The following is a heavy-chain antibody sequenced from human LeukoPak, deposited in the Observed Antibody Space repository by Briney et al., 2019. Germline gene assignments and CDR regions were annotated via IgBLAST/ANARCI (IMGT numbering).Heavy chain of an antibody. D-gene: IGHD1-1*01. CDR3: ARETTSGSAGLDY. J-gene: IGHJ4*02. Sequence: GGSLRLSCAASGFTFKRDWMHWVRQAPGKALVWFSRINDVGTTTTYADSVQGRFTISRDNAKNTLYLQMNSLRAEDTAVYYCARETTSGSAGLDYWGRGTLVTVSS. V-gene: IGHV3-74*03. CDR1: GFTFKRDW. CDR2: INDVGTTT.